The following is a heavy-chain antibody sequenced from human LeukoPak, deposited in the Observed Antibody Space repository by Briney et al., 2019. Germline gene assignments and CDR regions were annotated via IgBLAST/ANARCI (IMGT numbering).Heavy chain of an antibody. V-gene: IGHV1-8*03. CDR2: MNPNSGNT. J-gene: IGHJ3*02. Sequence: VASVKVSCKASGYTFTSYDINWVRQATGQGLEWMGWMNPNSGNTGYAQKFQGRVTITRNTSISTAYMELSSLRSEDTAVYYCARDCSGGSCYTRVGAFDIWGQGTMVTVSS. D-gene: IGHD2-15*01. CDR1: GYTFTSYD. CDR3: ARDCSGGSCYTRVGAFDI.